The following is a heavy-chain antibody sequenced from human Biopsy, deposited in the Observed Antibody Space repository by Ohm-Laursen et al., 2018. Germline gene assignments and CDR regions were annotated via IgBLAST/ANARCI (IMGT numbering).Heavy chain of an antibody. CDR1: GGSFTGHY. CDR2: ISYTGYT. J-gene: IGHJ4*02. CDR3: ARGSNDFGGLYFPR. V-gene: IGHV4-59*11. D-gene: IGHD4-23*01. Sequence: PSETLSLTCPVSGGSFTGHYWSWIRQPPGKGLEWIGHISYTGYTSYNASLKSRVTISVDTSRNHFSLRLSSLTAAHTAVYYCARGSNDFGGLYFPRWGQGTLLTVSS.